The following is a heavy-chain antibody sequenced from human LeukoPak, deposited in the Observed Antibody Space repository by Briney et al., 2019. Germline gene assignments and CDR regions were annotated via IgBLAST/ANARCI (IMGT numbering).Heavy chain of an antibody. CDR2: ISSSGDII. V-gene: IGHV3-48*03. CDR1: GITFNSYD. D-gene: IGHD1-1*01. Sequence: GGSLRLSCAASGITFNSYDMHWVRQAPGKGLEWVSCISSSGDIICYADSVKGRFTISRDHAKNSLYLQMNSLRAEDTAVYYCARNLDIWGQGTLVTVSS. CDR3: ARNLDI. J-gene: IGHJ4*02.